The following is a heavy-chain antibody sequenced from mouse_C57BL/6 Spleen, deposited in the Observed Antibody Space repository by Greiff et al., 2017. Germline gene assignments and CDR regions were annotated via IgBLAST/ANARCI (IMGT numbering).Heavy chain of an antibody. V-gene: IGHV1-82*01. CDR1: GYAFSSSW. CDR3: ARGGYYGSSYVPYAMDY. CDR2: IYPGDGDT. J-gene: IGHJ4*01. D-gene: IGHD1-1*01. Sequence: QVQLQQSGPELVKPGASVKISCKASGYAFSSSWMNWVKQRPGQGLEWIGRIYPGDGDTNYNGKFKGKATLTADKSSSTAYMQLSSLTSEDSAVYFCARGGYYGSSYVPYAMDYWGQGTSGTVSS.